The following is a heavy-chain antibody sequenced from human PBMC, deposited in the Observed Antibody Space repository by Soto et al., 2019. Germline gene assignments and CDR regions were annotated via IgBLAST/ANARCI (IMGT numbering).Heavy chain of an antibody. CDR1: GYTFTSYA. V-gene: IGHV1-3*01. Sequence: QVQLVQSGAEVKKPGASVKVSCKASGYTFTSYAMHWVRQAPGQRLEWMGWINAGNGNTNYAQKLQGRITMTTDTSTSTAYMELRSLRSDDTAVYYCARDALQYYYDSSGYYQPYWGQGTLVTVSS. D-gene: IGHD3-22*01. CDR2: INAGNGNT. CDR3: ARDALQYYYDSSGYYQPY. J-gene: IGHJ4*02.